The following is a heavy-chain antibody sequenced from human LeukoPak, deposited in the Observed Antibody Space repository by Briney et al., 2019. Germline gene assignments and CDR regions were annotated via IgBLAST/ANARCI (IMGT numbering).Heavy chain of an antibody. CDR3: AREYCSGGRCQYYFDY. CDR1: GFTFSSYA. J-gene: IGHJ4*02. Sequence: GGSLRLSCAASGFTFSSYAMHWVRQAPGKGLEYVSSISSDGGSPFHVNSVKGRFTISRDNSKDTLYLQMGSLRAEDMAVYYCAREYCSGGRCQYYFDYWGQGTLVTVSS. CDR2: ISSDGGSP. D-gene: IGHD2-15*01. V-gene: IGHV3-64*01.